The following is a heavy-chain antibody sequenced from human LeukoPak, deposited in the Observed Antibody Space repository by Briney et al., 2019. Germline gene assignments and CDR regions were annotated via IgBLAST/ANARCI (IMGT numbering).Heavy chain of an antibody. V-gene: IGHV4-39*07. CDR1: GGSIRSTTYY. CDR2: IYYSGNT. D-gene: IGHD2-2*01. J-gene: IGHJ4*02. CDR3: ARSYCSSTSCYIDY. Sequence: SETLSLTCSVSGGSIRSTTYYWGWIRQPPGKGLEWIGSIYYSGNTYYSPSLMSRVTISVDTSKNQFSLNLSSVTAADTAVYFCARSYCSSTSCYIDYWGQGTPVTVSS.